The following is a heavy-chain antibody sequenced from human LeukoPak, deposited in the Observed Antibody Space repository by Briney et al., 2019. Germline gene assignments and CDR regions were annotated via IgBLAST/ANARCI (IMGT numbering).Heavy chain of an antibody. Sequence: SETLSLTCTVSGGSISDYYWSWIRQPPGKGLEWIGYIYYSGSTNYNPSLKSRVTISVDTSKNQLSLKLSFMTAADTAVYYCAREASFYDSSGFDYWGQGTLVTVSS. D-gene: IGHD3-22*01. CDR3: AREASFYDSSGFDY. V-gene: IGHV4-59*01. CDR1: GGSISDYY. J-gene: IGHJ4*02. CDR2: IYYSGST.